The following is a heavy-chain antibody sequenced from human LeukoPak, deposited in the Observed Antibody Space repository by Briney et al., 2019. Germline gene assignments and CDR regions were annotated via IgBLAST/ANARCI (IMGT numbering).Heavy chain of an antibody. J-gene: IGHJ4*02. CDR2: IHANDGNT. CDR1: GFTFSSYA. Sequence: GGSLRLSCAASGFTFSSYAMNWVRQAPGKGLEWVSSIHANDGNTYYAESVKGRFTISRDNSKDTLYLQVNSLRAEDTAAYYCAGSFRPCSSTSCYFSFDFWGQGIQVAVSS. V-gene: IGHV3-23*01. CDR3: AGSFRPCSSTSCYFSFDF. D-gene: IGHD2-2*01.